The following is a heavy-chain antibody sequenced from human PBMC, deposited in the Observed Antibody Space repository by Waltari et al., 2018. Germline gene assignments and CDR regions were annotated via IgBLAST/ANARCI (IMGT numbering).Heavy chain of an antibody. J-gene: IGHJ4*02. CDR1: GGSISSSSYY. CDR3: ASVSRYSSSIFDF. V-gene: IGHV4-39*07. Sequence: QLQLQESGPGLVKPSETLSLTCTVSGGSISSSSYYWGWIRQPPGKGLEWIGSIYYSGSNYYPPTLKGRVTISVDTSQYQFSLKLSSVTAADTAVYYCASVSRYSSSIFDFWGQGTLVTVSS. CDR2: IYYSGSN. D-gene: IGHD6-6*01.